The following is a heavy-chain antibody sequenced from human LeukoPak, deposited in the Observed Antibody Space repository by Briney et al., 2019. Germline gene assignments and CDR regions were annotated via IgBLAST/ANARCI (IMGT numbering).Heavy chain of an antibody. D-gene: IGHD3-16*02. V-gene: IGHV3-23*01. CDR1: GFTFRDSA. CDR3: ARDMELST. J-gene: IGHJ3*01. Sequence: GGTLRLSCSASGFTFRDSAMTWVRQAPGKGLEWVSLISFSGANSYYPDSVKGRFSVSRDNSKDTLCLQLSGLRADDTAIYYCARDMELSTWGPGTMVTVSS. CDR2: ISFSGANS.